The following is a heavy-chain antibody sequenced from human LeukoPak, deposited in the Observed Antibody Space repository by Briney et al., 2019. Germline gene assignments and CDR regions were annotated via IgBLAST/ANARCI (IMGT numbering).Heavy chain of an antibody. CDR3: ARDSEYSSGWYGENWFDP. CDR1: GFTFSSYW. V-gene: IGHV3-7*01. J-gene: IGHJ5*02. Sequence: GGSLRLSCAASGFTFSSYWMSWVRQASGKGLEWVANIKQDGSEKYYVDSVKGRFTISRDNAKNSLYLQMNSLRAEDTAVYYCARDSEYSSGWYGENWFDPWGQGTLVTVST. CDR2: IKQDGSEK. D-gene: IGHD6-19*01.